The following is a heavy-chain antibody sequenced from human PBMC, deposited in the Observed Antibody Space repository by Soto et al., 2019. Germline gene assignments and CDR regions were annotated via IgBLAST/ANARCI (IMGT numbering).Heavy chain of an antibody. CDR2: INPSGSST. V-gene: IGHV1-46*01. Sequence: ASVKVSCKASGYTFTSYYMHWVRQAPGQGLEWMGIINPSGSSTSYAQKFQGRVTMTRDTSTSTVYMELSSLRSEDTAVYYCARGFPDVHYYYGMDVWVQGTTVTVSS. J-gene: IGHJ6*02. CDR1: GYTFTSYY. CDR3: ARGFPDVHYYYGMDV.